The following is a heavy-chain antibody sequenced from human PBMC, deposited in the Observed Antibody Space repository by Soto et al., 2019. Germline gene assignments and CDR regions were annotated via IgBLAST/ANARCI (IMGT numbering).Heavy chain of an antibody. CDR3: ARGDYRQPNAKYGMDV. D-gene: IGHD4-4*01. V-gene: IGHV1-2*04. J-gene: IGHJ6*02. CDR1: GYTFTGYY. CDR2: INPNSGGT. Sequence: QVQLVQSGAEVKKPGASVKVSCKASGYTFTGYYMHWVRQAPGQGLEWMGWINPNSGGTNYAQKFQGWVTMTRDTSISTAYMELSRLRSDDTAVYYCARGDYRQPNAKYGMDVWGQGTTVTVSS.